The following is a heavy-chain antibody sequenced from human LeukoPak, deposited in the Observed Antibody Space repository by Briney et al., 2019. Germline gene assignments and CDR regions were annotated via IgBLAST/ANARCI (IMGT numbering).Heavy chain of an antibody. D-gene: IGHD6-13*01. CDR1: GFTFDDYA. CDR3: AKAISSPLYYYGMDV. Sequence: GGSLRLSCAASGFTFDDYAMHWVRQAPGKGLEWVSGISWNSGSIGYADSVKGRFTISRDNAKNSLYLQMNSLSAEDTALYYCAKAISSPLYYYGMDVWGQGTTVTVSS. V-gene: IGHV3-9*01. CDR2: ISWNSGSI. J-gene: IGHJ6*02.